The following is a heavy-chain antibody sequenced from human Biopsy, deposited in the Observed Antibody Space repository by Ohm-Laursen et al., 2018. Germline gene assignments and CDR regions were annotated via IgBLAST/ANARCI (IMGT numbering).Heavy chain of an antibody. J-gene: IGHJ6*02. D-gene: IGHD2/OR15-2a*01. V-gene: IGHV4-31*01. CDR3: ARATNSTGWPYYYFYGMDV. CDR2: IYHSGTT. CDR1: GGSISTDLNY. Sequence: TPSLTCTVSGGSISTDLNYWSWIRQHPGKGLEWIGYIYHSGTTYYNPSLESQVTISIDTSKNQFSLKVASVTAADTAVYYCARATNSTGWPYYYFYGMDVWGQGTTVTVSS.